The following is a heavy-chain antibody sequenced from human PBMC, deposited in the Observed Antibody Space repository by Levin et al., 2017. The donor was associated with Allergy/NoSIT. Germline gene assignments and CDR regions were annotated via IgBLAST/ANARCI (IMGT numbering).Heavy chain of an antibody. CDR1: GYTFTGYY. Sequence: GESLKISCKASGYTFTGYYMHWVRQAPGQGLEWMGWINPNSGGTNYAQKFQGRVTMTRDTSISTAYMELSRLRSDDTAVYYCAREKTLVGGYYYDGMDVWGQGTTVTVSS. D-gene: IGHD6-6*01. CDR2: INPNSGGT. CDR3: AREKTLVGGYYYDGMDV. J-gene: IGHJ6*02. V-gene: IGHV1-2*02.